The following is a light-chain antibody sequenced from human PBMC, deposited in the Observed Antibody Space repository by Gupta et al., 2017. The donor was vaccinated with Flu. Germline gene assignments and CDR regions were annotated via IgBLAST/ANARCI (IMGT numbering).Light chain of an antibody. CDR2: DVN. CDR3: SSHSSSGTLGV. J-gene: IGLJ1*01. CDR1: RSDIGVLNY. Sequence: ITISCTGTRSDIGVLNYVSWYQQHPGKAPKLLIYDVNHRPSWISDRFSGSKSGSTASLTISGLQAEDEADYYCSSHSSSGTLGVFGTGTTVTVL. V-gene: IGLV2-14*03.